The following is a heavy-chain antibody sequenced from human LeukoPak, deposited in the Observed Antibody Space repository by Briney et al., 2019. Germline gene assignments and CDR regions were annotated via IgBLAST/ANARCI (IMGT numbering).Heavy chain of an antibody. J-gene: IGHJ2*01. Sequence: GESLKISCKGSGYTFTTYWIGWVRQMPGKGLEYMGIIYPGDSDTRYSPSFQGQVTISADESISTAYLQWSSLKASDTAMYYCARHQRIERMRYFDLWGRGTLVTVSS. CDR1: GYTFTTYW. D-gene: IGHD1-1*01. CDR2: IYPGDSDT. V-gene: IGHV5-51*01. CDR3: ARHQRIERMRYFDL.